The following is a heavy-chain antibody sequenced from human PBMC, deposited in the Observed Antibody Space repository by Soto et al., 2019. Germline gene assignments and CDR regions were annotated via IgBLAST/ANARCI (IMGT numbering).Heavy chain of an antibody. J-gene: IGHJ2*01. CDR1: GYTFTSYY. Sequence: QVQLVQSGAEVKKPGASVKVSCKASGYTFTSYYMHWVRQAPGQGLEWMGIINPCGGSTSYAQKFGDSVTMTRDTSTSTVYVVPSSLRSEDTAVYYCAREGGELLRRKRYWYFDLWGRGTLVTVSS. CDR3: AREGGELLRRKRYWYFDL. V-gene: IGHV1-46*03. D-gene: IGHD1-26*01. CDR2: INPCGGST.